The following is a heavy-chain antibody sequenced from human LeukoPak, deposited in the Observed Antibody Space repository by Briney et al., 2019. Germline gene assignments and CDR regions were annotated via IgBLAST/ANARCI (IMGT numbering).Heavy chain of an antibody. CDR2: INSDGSRT. J-gene: IGHJ3*02. CDR3: VKTYYYDSSAHYYGNPFDI. V-gene: IGHV3-74*01. Sequence: PGGSLRLSCAASGFTFSSFCMHWVRQAPGKGLVWVSRINSDGSRTNYADSVKGRFTISKDNARSTLYLQMDSLRAEDTAVYYCVKTYYYDSSAHYYGNPFDIWGQGTMVTVSS. D-gene: IGHD3-22*01. CDR1: GFTFSSFC.